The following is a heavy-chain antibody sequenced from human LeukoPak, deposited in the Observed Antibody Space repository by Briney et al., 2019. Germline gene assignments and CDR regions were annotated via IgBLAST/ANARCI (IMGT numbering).Heavy chain of an antibody. D-gene: IGHD6-19*01. CDR1: GFTFSSYG. Sequence: GRSLRLSCAASGFTFSSYGMHWVRQAPGKGLEWVAVISYDGSNKYYADSVKGRFTISRDNSKNTLYLQMNSLRAEDTAVYYCAKDRGYSSGWLYYFDYWGQGTLVTVSS. CDR2: ISYDGSNK. J-gene: IGHJ4*02. V-gene: IGHV3-30*18. CDR3: AKDRGYSSGWLYYFDY.